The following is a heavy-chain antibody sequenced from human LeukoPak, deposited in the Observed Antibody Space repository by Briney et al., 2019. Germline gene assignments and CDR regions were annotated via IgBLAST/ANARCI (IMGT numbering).Heavy chain of an antibody. Sequence: ASVKVSCKVSGYTLTELSMHWVRQAPGKGLEWMGGFDTEDGETIYEQTFQGRVTMTEDTSKDTAYMELSSLRSEDTAVYYCAIWGRIAAVSWVFDPWGQGTLVTVSS. V-gene: IGHV1-24*01. CDR1: GYTLTELS. CDR3: AIWGRIAAVSWVFDP. CDR2: FDTEDGET. D-gene: IGHD6-13*01. J-gene: IGHJ5*02.